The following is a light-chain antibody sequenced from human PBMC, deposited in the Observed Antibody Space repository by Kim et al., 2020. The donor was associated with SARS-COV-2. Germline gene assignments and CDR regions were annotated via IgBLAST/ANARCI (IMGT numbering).Light chain of an antibody. Sequence: SPGERATLSCRASQSVYSSFLGWYQQKPGQAPRLLIYGASNRAAGIPDRFSGRGSGTDFTLTINRLEPEDFAVYYCQQYANSPLTFGGGTKVDIK. CDR3: QQYANSPLT. CDR2: GAS. CDR1: QSVYSSF. J-gene: IGKJ4*01. V-gene: IGKV3-20*01.